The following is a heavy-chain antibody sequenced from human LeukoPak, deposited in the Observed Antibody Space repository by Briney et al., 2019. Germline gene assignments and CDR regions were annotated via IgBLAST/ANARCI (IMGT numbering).Heavy chain of an antibody. V-gene: IGHV3-23*01. CDR2: ISGGGDNT. D-gene: IGHD2-8*02. CDR1: GFTFSSYA. CDR3: AKAGGGYCTGGVCYTGFDY. Sequence: PGGSLRLSCAASGFTFSSYAMSWVRQAPGKGLEWVSAISGGGDNTYYADSVKGRFTISRDNSKNTLYLQMNSLRAEDTAVYYCAKAGGGYCTGGVCYTGFDYWGQGTLVTVSS. J-gene: IGHJ4*02.